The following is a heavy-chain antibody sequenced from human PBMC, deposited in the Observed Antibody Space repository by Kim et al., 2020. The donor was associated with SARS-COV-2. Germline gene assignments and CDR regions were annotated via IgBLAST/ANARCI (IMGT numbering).Heavy chain of an antibody. Sequence: GGSLRLSCAASGFTFSSYAMHWVRQAPGKGLEWVAVISYDGSNKYYADSVKGRFTISRDNSKNTLYLQMNSLRAEDTAVYYCARDPPSYYYGSGSPMDVWGQGTTVTVSS. V-gene: IGHV3-30*04. CDR2: ISYDGSNK. CDR1: GFTFSSYA. CDR3: ARDPPSYYYGSGSPMDV. J-gene: IGHJ6*02. D-gene: IGHD3-10*01.